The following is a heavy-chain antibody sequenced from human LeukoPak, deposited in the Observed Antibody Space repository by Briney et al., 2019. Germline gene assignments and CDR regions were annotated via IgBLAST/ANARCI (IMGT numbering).Heavy chain of an antibody. V-gene: IGHV1-2*02. CDR2: INPNSGGT. CDR3: ARDHGSAYYRAPRH. J-gene: IGHJ4*02. Sequence: ASVKVSCKASGYTFTGYCIHWVRQAPGQGLEWMAWINPNSGGTNYAQKFQGRVTMTRDTSISTAYMELSSLRSEDTAVYYCARDHGSAYYRAPRHWGQGTLVTVSS. D-gene: IGHD3-10*01. CDR1: GYTFTGYC.